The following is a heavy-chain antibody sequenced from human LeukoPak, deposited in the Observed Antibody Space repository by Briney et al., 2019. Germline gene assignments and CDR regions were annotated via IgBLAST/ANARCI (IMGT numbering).Heavy chain of an antibody. J-gene: IGHJ4*02. V-gene: IGHV3-11*04. CDR1: GSTFRDYY. CDR3: AKVVAAAGMGY. Sequence: GGSLRLSCLASGSTFRDYYMTWIRQVPGKGLEWISFISSRGTTTDYADSVKGRFTISRDNSKNTLYLQMNSLRAEDTAVYYCAKVVAAAGMGYWGQGTLVTVSS. CDR2: ISSRGTTT. D-gene: IGHD6-13*01.